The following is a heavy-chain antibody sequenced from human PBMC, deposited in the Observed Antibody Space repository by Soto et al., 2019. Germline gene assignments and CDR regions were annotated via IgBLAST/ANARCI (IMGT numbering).Heavy chain of an antibody. Sequence: GGSLRLSCAASGFTFTRYSMNWVRQAPGKGLEWVSSISSTTNCIYYADSMKGRFTVSRDNAKNSVYLEMNSLSAEDTAVYYCARESEDLTSNFDYWGQGTLVTVSS. CDR3: ARESEDLTSNFDY. J-gene: IGHJ4*02. CDR1: GFTFTRYS. V-gene: IGHV3-21*01. CDR2: ISSTTNCI.